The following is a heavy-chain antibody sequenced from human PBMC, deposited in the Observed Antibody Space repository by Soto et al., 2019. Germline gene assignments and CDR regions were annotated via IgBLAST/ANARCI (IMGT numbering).Heavy chain of an antibody. CDR2: IFSTDEK. J-gene: IGHJ3*01. CDR1: GFSLRNARMG. D-gene: IGHD2-2*01. V-gene: IGHV2-26*01. Sequence: QVTLRESGPVLVKPTETLTLTCTVSGFSLRNARMGVSWIRQPPGKALEWLTHIFSTDEKSYSTSLKSRLTISKDTSKSQVVLTMTNMDPLDTATYYCARSLVMVPTAYPVFVAFDLWGQGTEVTVSS. CDR3: ARSLVMVPTAYPVFVAFDL.